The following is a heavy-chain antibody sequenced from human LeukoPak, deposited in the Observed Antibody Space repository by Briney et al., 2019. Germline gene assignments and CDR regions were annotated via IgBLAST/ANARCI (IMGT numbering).Heavy chain of an antibody. V-gene: IGHV1-24*01. J-gene: IGHJ6*02. Sequence: ASVKVSCKVSGYTLTELSMHWVRQAPGKGLEWMGGFDPEDGETIYAQKFQGRVTMTEDTSTDTAYMELSSLRSEDTAVYYCATKKSGYYYDSSGLGSTDVWGQGTTVTVSS. D-gene: IGHD3-22*01. CDR3: ATKKSGYYYDSSGLGSTDV. CDR1: GYTLTELS. CDR2: FDPEDGET.